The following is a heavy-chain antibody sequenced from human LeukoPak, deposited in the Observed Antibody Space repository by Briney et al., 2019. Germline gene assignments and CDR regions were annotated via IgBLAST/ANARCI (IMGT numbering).Heavy chain of an antibody. D-gene: IGHD4-17*01. J-gene: IGHJ4*02. CDR3: ARAGYGDYLAFY. CDR2: ISGSSSTI. Sequence: QPGGSLRLSCAASGFTFSSYEMNWVRQAPGKGLEWVSYISGSSSTIYYADSVKGRFTISRDNAKNSLYLQMNSLRDDDTAVYYCARAGYGDYLAFYWGQGTLVTVSS. V-gene: IGHV3-48*02. CDR1: GFTFSSYE.